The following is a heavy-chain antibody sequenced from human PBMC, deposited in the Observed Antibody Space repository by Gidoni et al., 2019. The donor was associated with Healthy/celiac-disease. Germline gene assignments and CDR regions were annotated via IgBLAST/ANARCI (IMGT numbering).Heavy chain of an antibody. CDR2: ISAYKGNT. D-gene: IGHD1-20*01. V-gene: IGHV1-18*01. Sequence: MGWISAYKGNTNYAQKLQGRVTMTTDTSTSTAYMEVRSLRSDDTAVYYCARGGNNWNDLVIHFEYWGQGTLVTVSS. CDR3: ARGGNNWNDLVIHFEY. J-gene: IGHJ4*02.